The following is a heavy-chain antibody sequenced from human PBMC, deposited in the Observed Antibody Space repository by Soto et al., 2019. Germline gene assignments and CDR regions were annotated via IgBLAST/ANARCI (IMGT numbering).Heavy chain of an antibody. CDR1: GCTFSSYA. CDR2: IIPIFGTA. V-gene: IGHV1-69*13. D-gene: IGHD2-2*01. CDR3: ASGGKPIVVAMDY. Sequence: SVKVSCKASGCTFSSYAISWVRQAPGQGLEWMGGIIPIFGTANYAQKFQGRVTITADESTSTAYMELSSLRSEDTAVYYCASGGKPIVVAMDYWGQGTLVTVSS. J-gene: IGHJ4*02.